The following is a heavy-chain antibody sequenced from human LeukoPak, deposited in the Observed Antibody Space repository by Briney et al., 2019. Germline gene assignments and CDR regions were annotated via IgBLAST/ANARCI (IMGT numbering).Heavy chain of an antibody. J-gene: IGHJ3*02. CDR3: AISGYCSGGSCRSAFDI. Sequence: ASVKVSCKASGGTLSSYAISWVRQAPGQGLEWMGGMIPTFGTANYAQKFQGRVTITADESTSTAYMELSSLRSEDTAVYYCAISGYCSGGSCRSAFDIWGQGTMVTVSS. D-gene: IGHD2-15*01. V-gene: IGHV1-69*13. CDR2: MIPTFGTA. CDR1: GGTLSSYA.